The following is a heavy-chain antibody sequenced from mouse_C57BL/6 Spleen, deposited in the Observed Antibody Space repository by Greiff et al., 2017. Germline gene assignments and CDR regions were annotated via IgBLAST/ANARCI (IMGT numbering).Heavy chain of an antibody. Sequence: QVQLQQPGAELVMPGASVKLSCTASGYTFTSYWMHWVKQRPGQGLEWIGEIDPSDSYTNYNQKLQGKAPLTVYKSSSTAYMQLSSLTSEDSAVYYCSRVYGYFDYWGQGTTLTVSS. J-gene: IGHJ2*01. CDR3: SRVYGYFDY. D-gene: IGHD1-1*01. CDR2: IDPSDSYT. CDR1: GYTFTSYW. V-gene: IGHV1-69*01.